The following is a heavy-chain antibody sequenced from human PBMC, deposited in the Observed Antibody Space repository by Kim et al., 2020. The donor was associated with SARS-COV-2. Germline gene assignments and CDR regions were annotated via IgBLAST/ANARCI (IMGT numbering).Heavy chain of an antibody. Sequence: GESLKISCKGSGYSFTSYWIGLVRQMSGKGLEWMGIIYPGDSDTRYSPSFQGQVTISADKSISTAYLQWSSLKASDTAMYYCAARTYYDFWSGYPDAFDIWGQGTMVTVSS. D-gene: IGHD3-3*01. V-gene: IGHV5-51*01. CDR1: GYSFTSYW. CDR3: AARTYYDFWSGYPDAFDI. CDR2: IYPGDSDT. J-gene: IGHJ3*02.